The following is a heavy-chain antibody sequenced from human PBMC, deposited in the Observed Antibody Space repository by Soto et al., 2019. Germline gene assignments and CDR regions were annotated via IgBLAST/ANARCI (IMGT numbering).Heavy chain of an antibody. V-gene: IGHV3-53*01. D-gene: IGHD3-22*01. CDR1: VFTFTGND. J-gene: IGHJ3*01. CDR2: LYSSGST. Sequence: EVQLVESGGVFIQHGGSLILSCAASVFTFTGNDMNWVRQAPGKGLEWVSLLYSSGSTYYADSVKGRFTISRDNSNNTLYLQMSSLRAEDTAVYYCAARPLLPGAHWGKGTMVTVSS. CDR3: AARPLLPGAH.